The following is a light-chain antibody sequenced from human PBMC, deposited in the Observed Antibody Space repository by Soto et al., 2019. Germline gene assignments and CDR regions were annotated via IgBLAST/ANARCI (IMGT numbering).Light chain of an antibody. CDR1: QSVSSSY. V-gene: IGKV3-20*01. J-gene: IGKJ5*01. CDR3: QQYGSSSIT. Sequence: IVFTHSPGTLSLSPGERATLSCRASQSVSSSYLAWYQQKPGQAPRLLIYGASSRATGIPDRFSGSGSGTDFTLTISRLEPEDFAVYYCQQYGSSSITFGQGTRLEIK. CDR2: GAS.